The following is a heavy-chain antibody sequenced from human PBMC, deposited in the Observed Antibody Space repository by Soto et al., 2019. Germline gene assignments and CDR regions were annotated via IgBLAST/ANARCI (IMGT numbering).Heavy chain of an antibody. D-gene: IGHD3-10*01. J-gene: IGHJ6*02. CDR2: IYYSGST. Sequence: PSETLSLTCTVSGGSISSSSYYWGWIRQPPGKGLEWIGSIYYSGSTYYNPSLKSRVTISVDTSKNQFSLKLSSVTAADTAVYYCASTSLIGDYYYGMDVWGQGTTVTVSS. CDR3: ASTSLIGDYYYGMDV. V-gene: IGHV4-39*01. CDR1: GGSISSSSYY.